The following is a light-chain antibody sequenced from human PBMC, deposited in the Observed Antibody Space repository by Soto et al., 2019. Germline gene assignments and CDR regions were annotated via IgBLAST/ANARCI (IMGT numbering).Light chain of an antibody. CDR3: QQYGSSPLIT. V-gene: IGKV3-20*01. J-gene: IGKJ5*01. Sequence: EVVLTQSPVTLSLSSGQRATLSCRASQRLSASDIAWYQQKPGQAPKFLIYGVSSRATGIPDRFSGSGSGTDFTLTISRLEPEDFAVYHCQQYGSSPLITFGQGTRLEIK. CDR1: QRLSASD. CDR2: GVS.